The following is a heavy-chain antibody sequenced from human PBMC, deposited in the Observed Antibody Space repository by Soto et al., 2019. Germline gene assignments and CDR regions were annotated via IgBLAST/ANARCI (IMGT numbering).Heavy chain of an antibody. Sequence: QVQLQESGPGLLKPSQTLSLTCSVSGGSISSSVYYWSRIRQHPGKGLEWIGYIYYSGSTYYNPSLKSRVTISVDTSKNQFSLKLSSVTAADTAVYYCARWWSGSRQGFDPWGQGTLVTVSS. CDR3: ARWWSGSRQGFDP. J-gene: IGHJ5*02. CDR1: GGSISSSVYY. V-gene: IGHV4-31*03. D-gene: IGHD3-3*01. CDR2: IYYSGST.